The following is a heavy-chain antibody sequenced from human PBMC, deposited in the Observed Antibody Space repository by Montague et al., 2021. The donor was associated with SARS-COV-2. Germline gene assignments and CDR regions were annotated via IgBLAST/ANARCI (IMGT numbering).Heavy chain of an antibody. D-gene: IGHD3-22*01. CDR3: VREKYYFDDSGSK. V-gene: IGHV4-61*01. CDR2: VYHTGST. J-gene: IGHJ4*02. CDR1: GVSISSGSYY. Sequence: SETLSLTCSVSGVSISSGSYYWGWVRQPPGRGLEWIGCVYHTGSTNYTPSLKSRVTLSVDTSKNQFSLNLTSVTAADTAVYYCVREKYYFDDSGSKWGQGTLVAV.